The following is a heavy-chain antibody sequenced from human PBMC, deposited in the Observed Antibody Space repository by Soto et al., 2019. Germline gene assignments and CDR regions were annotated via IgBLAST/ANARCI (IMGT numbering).Heavy chain of an antibody. CDR2: ISKDGSNK. D-gene: IGHD6-19*01. CDR3: AKDRVSDHCSAWTQGQ. CDR1: GVTFSGYG. V-gene: IGHV3-30*18. J-gene: IGHJ1*01. Sequence: SLRLSCAASGVTFSGYGMHWVRRAPGKGVEGVEVISKDGSNKYDVDSEKGRFTISRDNSKNTMDLKMNRLRAEETAVNYCAKDRVSDHCSAWTQGQWGQFT.